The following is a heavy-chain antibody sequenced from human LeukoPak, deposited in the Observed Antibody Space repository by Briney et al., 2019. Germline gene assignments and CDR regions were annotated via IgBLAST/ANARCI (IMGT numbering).Heavy chain of an antibody. Sequence: SETLSLTCTVPGGSISSSSYYRGWIRQPPGKGLEWIGSIYYSGSTYYNPSLKSRVTISVDTSKNQFSLKLSSVTAADTAVYYCARRISSSWYYFDYWGQGTLVTVSS. V-gene: IGHV4-39*01. CDR3: ARRISSSWYYFDY. CDR1: GGSISSSSYY. J-gene: IGHJ4*02. D-gene: IGHD6-13*01. CDR2: IYYSGST.